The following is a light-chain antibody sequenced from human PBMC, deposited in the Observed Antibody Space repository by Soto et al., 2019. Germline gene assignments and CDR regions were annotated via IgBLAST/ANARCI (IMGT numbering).Light chain of an antibody. J-gene: IGKJ5*01. V-gene: IGKV3-11*01. CDR2: DAS. CDR1: QSVSSY. CDR3: QERRNWPTIT. Sequence: SPGERATLSCRASQSVSSYLAWYQQKPGQAPRLLIYDASNRATGIPARFSGSGSGTDFTLTISSLEPEDFAVYYCQERRNWPTITLGQWTLREIK.